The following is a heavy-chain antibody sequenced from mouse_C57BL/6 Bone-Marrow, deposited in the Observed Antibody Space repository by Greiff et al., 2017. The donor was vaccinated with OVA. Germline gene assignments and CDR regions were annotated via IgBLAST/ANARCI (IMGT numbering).Heavy chain of an antibody. CDR2: IRNKANNNAT. D-gene: IGHD2-3*01. V-gene: IGHV6-6*01. CDR1: GFTFSDAW. Sequence: EVKVEESGGGLVQPGGSMKLSCAASGFTFSDAWMDWVRQSPEKGLEWVAEIRNKANNNATYYAESVKGMFTISRDDSKSSVYLQMNSLRAEDTGIYYCTRYGYYDYYAMDYWGQGTSVTVSS. J-gene: IGHJ4*01. CDR3: TRYGYYDYYAMDY.